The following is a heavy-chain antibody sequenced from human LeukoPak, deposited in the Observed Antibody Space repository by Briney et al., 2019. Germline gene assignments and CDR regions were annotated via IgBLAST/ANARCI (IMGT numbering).Heavy chain of an antibody. Sequence: ASVKVSCKASGYTFTGYYMHWVRQAPGQGLEWMGWINPNSGGTNYAQKFQGRVTMTRDTSISTAYMELSRLRSDDTAVYYCARADSVPAGDYHYWYMDVWGKGTTVTVSS. J-gene: IGHJ6*03. CDR1: GYTFTGYY. D-gene: IGHD2-2*01. CDR2: INPNSGGT. V-gene: IGHV1-2*02. CDR3: ARADSVPAGDYHYWYMDV.